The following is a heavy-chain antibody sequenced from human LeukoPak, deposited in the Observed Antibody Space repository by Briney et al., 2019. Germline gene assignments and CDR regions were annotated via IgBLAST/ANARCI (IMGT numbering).Heavy chain of an antibody. CDR3: ASGGGSYGMDV. CDR2: IYYSGST. V-gene: IGHV4-59*08. J-gene: IGHJ6*02. D-gene: IGHD1-26*01. CDR1: GGSTSSYY. Sequence: SGPTLVKPSETLSLTCTVSGGSTSSYYWSWIRQPPGKGLEWIGYIYYSGSTNYNPSLKSRVTISVDTSKNQFSLKLSSVTAADTAVYYCASGGGSYGMDVWGQGTTVTVSS.